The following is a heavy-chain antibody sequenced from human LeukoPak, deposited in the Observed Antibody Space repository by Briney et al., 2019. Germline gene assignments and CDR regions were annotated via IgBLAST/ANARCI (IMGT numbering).Heavy chain of an antibody. V-gene: IGHV3-9*01. CDR1: GFTFDDYA. D-gene: IGHD3-10*01. CDR2: INWNSGSI. J-gene: IGHJ4*02. CDR3: AKDGSTSGLQRHFHS. Sequence: PGRSLRLSCAASGFTFDDYAMHWVRQAPGKGLEWVSGINWNSGSIDYADSVKGRFIMSRDNAKNSLYLQMNSLRAEDTAIYYCAKDGSTSGLQRHFHSWGQGTLVTVS.